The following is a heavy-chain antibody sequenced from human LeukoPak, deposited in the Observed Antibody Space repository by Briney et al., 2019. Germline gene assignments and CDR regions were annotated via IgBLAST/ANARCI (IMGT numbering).Heavy chain of an antibody. CDR3: AKDWPSEWQQLPDYDAVDV. V-gene: IGHV3-23*01. D-gene: IGHD6-13*01. J-gene: IGHJ3*01. CDR2: ISDSGST. Sequence: PGGSLRLSCAASGFTFSNYAMTWFRQAPGKGLEWGSTISDSGSTFYADSVKGRFTISRDKSKNTLFLKMNGLRADDTAVYYCAKDWPSEWQQLPDYDAVDVWGQGTMVTVSS. CDR1: GFTFSNYA.